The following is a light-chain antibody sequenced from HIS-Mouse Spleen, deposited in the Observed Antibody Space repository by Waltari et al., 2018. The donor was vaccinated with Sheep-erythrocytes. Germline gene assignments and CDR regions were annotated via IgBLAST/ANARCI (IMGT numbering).Light chain of an antibody. CDR3: CSYAGSSTWV. V-gene: IGLV2-23*01. CDR2: EGS. J-gene: IGLJ3*02. CDR1: SSDVGSYNL. Sequence: QSALTQPASVSGSPGQSITIPCTGTSSDVGSYNLVSWYQPHPGKAPKLMIYEGSKRPSGVSNRFSGSKSGNTASLTIYGLQAEDEADYYCCSYAGSSTWVFGGGTKLTVL.